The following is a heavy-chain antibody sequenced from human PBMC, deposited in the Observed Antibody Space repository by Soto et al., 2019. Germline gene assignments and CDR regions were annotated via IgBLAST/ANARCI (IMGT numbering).Heavy chain of an antibody. V-gene: IGHV5-51*01. CDR2: IYPGDSDT. J-gene: IGHJ6*02. CDR1: GYSFTSYW. D-gene: IGHD3-22*01. Sequence: PGESLKISCKGSGYSFTSYWIGWVRQMPGKGLVWMGIIYPGDSDTRYSPSLQGQVTISADKSISTTYPQESSQKASDTAMYYCATRENSSYEHDYYYNGSDVWGQGTTVTVSS. CDR3: ATRENSSYEHDYYYNGSDV.